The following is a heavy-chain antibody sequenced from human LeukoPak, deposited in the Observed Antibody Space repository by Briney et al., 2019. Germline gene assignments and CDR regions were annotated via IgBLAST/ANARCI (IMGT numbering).Heavy chain of an antibody. D-gene: IGHD1-7*01. V-gene: IGHV4-34*01. Sequence: ASETLSLTCAVYGGSFSGYYWSWIRQPPGKGLEWIGEINHSGSTNYNPSLKSRVTISVDTSKNQFSLKLSSVTAADTAVDYCARGVTETTPRNNWFAPWGQGTLVTVSS. CDR3: ARGVTETTPRNNWFAP. CDR1: GGSFSGYY. CDR2: INHSGST. J-gene: IGHJ5*02.